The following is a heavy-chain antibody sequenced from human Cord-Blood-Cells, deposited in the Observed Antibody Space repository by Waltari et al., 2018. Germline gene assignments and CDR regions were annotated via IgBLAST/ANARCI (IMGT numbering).Heavy chain of an antibody. CDR3: AREERGFREKLYYFDY. J-gene: IGHJ4*02. CDR1: GGTFSSYA. Sequence: QVQLVQSGAEVKKPGSSLKVSCKASGGTFSSYAISWVRQAPGQGLEWMGGIIPIFGTANYAQKCQGRVTITADESPSTAYMELSSLRSEDTAVYYCAREERGFREKLYYFDYWGQGTLVTVSS. V-gene: IGHV1-69*01. CDR2: IIPIFGTA. D-gene: IGHD3-10*01.